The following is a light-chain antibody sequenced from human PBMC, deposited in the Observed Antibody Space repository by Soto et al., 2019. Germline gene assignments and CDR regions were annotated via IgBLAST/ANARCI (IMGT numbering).Light chain of an antibody. J-gene: IGKJ1*01. CDR1: QSVSSDY. V-gene: IGKV3-20*01. CDR3: QQYGSSPWT. Sequence: EIVLTQSPGTLSLSPGERAALSCRASQSVSSDYLAWYRQKHGQAPRLLIYSASTRATGIPNRFSGSGSGTDFTLTINRLEPEDFAVYYCQQYGSSPWTFGQGTKVEVK. CDR2: SAS.